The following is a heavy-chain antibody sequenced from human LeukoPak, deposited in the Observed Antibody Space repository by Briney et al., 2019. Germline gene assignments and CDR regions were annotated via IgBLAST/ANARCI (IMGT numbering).Heavy chain of an antibody. D-gene: IGHD3-22*01. CDR3: ARGAPPTYSDSRGYLDY. CDR1: GYTFITYY. V-gene: IGHV1-46*01. Sequence: ASVKVSCRASGYTFITYYIYWVRQAPGQGLECVGIINPSGGGTNYAQKFQGRVTVTTDMSTTTVYMELSSLTSEDTAVYYCARGAPPTYSDSRGYLDYWGQGTQVTVSS. J-gene: IGHJ4*02. CDR2: INPSGGGT.